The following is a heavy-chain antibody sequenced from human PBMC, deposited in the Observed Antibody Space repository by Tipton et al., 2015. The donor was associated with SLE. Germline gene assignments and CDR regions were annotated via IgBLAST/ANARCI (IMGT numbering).Heavy chain of an antibody. D-gene: IGHD3-22*01. J-gene: IGHJ4*02. CDR3: ARGDESSGYYDY. Sequence: TLSLTCTVSGGSISSGSYYWSWTRHPAGKGLEWIGLIYTSGSTNYNPSLKTRVPISVDTSKNQFSLKLSSVTAADTAVYYCARGDESSGYYDYWGQGPLVAVSS. V-gene: IGHV4-61*02. CDR1: GGSISSGSYY. CDR2: IYTSGST.